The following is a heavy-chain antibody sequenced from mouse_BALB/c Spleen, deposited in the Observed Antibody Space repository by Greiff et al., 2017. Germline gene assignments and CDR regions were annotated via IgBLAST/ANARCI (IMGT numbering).Heavy chain of an antibody. Sequence: VQLQQPGAELVKPGASVKLSCKASGYTFTSYYMYWVKQRPGQGLEWIGGINPSNGGTNFNEKFKSKATLTVDKSSSTAYMQLSSLTSEDSAVYYCTRHYYGSIVDYWGQGTTLTVAS. CDR2: INPSNGGT. CDR1: GYTFTSYY. V-gene: IGHV1S81*02. CDR3: TRHYYGSIVDY. J-gene: IGHJ2*01. D-gene: IGHD1-1*01.